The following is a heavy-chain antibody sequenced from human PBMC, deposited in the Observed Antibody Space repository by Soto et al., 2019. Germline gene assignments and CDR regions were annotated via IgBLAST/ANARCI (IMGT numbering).Heavy chain of an antibody. J-gene: IGHJ4*02. CDR1: GYTFTSYA. D-gene: IGHD3-22*01. Sequence: QVQLVQSGAEVKKPGASVRISCRTSGYTFTSYAITWLRHAPGQRLEWMGWINGGNGDTKYSQKFQGRVTMTSDTSTSTVYMELSSLRSEDTAMYYCAATRGYSPPFDSWGQGTRVTVS. V-gene: IGHV1-3*01. CDR2: INGGNGDT. CDR3: AATRGYSPPFDS.